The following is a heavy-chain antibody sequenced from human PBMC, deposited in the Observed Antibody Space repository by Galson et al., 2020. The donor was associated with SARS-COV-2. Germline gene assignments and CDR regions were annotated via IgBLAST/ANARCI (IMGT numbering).Heavy chain of an antibody. CDR2: LDPEDGET. V-gene: IGHV1-24*01. D-gene: IGHD3-22*01. CDR1: GYTLTELS. Sequence: ASVKVSCKVSGYTLTELSMHWVRQAPGKGLEWMGGLDPEDGETIYAQKFQGRVTMTEDTSTDTAYMELSSLRSEDTAVYYCATGPVVVRDNWFDPWGQGTLVTFSS. J-gene: IGHJ5*02. CDR3: ATGPVVVRDNWFDP.